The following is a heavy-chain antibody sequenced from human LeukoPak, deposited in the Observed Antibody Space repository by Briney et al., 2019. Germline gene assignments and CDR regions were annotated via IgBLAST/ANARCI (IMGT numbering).Heavy chain of an antibody. V-gene: IGHV4-30-2*05. J-gene: IGHJ4*02. D-gene: IGHD4-23*01. Sequence: PSATLSLTCAVSGVSIGSGCYSWSWIRQPPGKGLEWIGYIYYSGSTYYNPSLKSRVTISVDTSKNQFSLKLSSVTAADTAVYYCARDLRGGNDWGQGTLVTVSS. CDR2: IYYSGST. CDR3: ARDLRGGND. CDR1: GVSIGSGCYS.